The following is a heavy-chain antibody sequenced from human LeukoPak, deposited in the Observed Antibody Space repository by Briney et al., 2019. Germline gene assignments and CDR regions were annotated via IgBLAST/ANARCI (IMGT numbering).Heavy chain of an antibody. J-gene: IGHJ3*02. CDR1: GYTFTSYY. D-gene: IGHD2-21*02. CDR3: AKGRTYCGGDCYTDGGFDI. Sequence: GASVKVYCKASGYTFTSYYMHWGRQAPGQGLEWMGIINPSGGSTSYAQKFQGRVTMTRDTSTSTAYMELSSLRSEDKAVYYCAKGRTYCGGDCYTDGGFDIWGQGTMVTVSS. CDR2: INPSGGST. V-gene: IGHV1-46*03.